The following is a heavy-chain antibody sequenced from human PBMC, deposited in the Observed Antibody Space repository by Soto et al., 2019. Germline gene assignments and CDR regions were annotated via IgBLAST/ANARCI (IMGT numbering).Heavy chain of an antibody. D-gene: IGHD3-10*01. CDR2: IYYSGST. Sequence: SETLSLTCTVSGGSISSGGYYWSWIRQHPGKGLEWIGYIYYSGSTYYNPSLKSRVTISVDTSKNQFSLKLSSVTAADTAVYYCARDNLVRGVSTGDWGQGTLVTVSS. V-gene: IGHV4-31*03. J-gene: IGHJ4*02. CDR3: ARDNLVRGVSTGD. CDR1: GGSISSGGYY.